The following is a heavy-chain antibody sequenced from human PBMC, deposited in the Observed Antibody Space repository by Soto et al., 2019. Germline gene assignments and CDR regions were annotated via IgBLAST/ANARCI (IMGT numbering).Heavy chain of an antibody. J-gene: IGHJ3*02. CDR2: IYYSGSP. CDR3: ASRPPMIVVGYDAFDI. V-gene: IGHV4-31*03. Sequence: QVQLQESGPGLVKPSQTLSLTCTVSGGSISSGGYYWSWIRQHPGKGLEWIGYIYYSGSPYYNPSLKSRVTISVDTSNNQFSLKLSSVTAADTAVYYCASRPPMIVVGYDAFDIWGQGTMVTVSS. CDR1: GGSISSGGYY. D-gene: IGHD3-22*01.